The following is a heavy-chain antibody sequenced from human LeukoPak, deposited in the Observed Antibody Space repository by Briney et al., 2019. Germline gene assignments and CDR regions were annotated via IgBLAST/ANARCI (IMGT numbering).Heavy chain of an antibody. CDR1: GFTFSSYA. V-gene: IGHV3-23*01. CDR3: ATEGEDIVVASNWFDP. Sequence: PGGSLRLSCAASGFTFSSYAMSWVRQAPGKGPEWVSAISGSGGSTYYADSVKGRFTISRDNSKNTLYPQMNSLRAEDTAVYYCATEGEDIVVASNWFDPWGQGTLVTVSS. D-gene: IGHD2-2*01. CDR2: ISGSGGST. J-gene: IGHJ5*02.